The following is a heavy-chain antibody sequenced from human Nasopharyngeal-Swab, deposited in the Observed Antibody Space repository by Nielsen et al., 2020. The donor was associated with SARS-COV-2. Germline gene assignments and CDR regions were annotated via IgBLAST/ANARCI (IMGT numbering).Heavy chain of an antibody. CDR1: GGSISSSSYY. Sequence: SETLSLTCTVSGGSISSSSYYWGWIRQPPGKGLEWIGNIYYSGSTNYNPSLKSRVTISVDTSKNQFSLKLSSVTAADTAVYYCARGGYSGYFDYWGQGTLVTVSS. CDR3: ARGGYSGYFDY. D-gene: IGHD5-12*01. V-gene: IGHV4-39*01. J-gene: IGHJ4*02. CDR2: IYYSGST.